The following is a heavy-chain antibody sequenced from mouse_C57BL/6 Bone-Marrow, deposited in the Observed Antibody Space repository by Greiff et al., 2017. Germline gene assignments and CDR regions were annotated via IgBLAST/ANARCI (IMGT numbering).Heavy chain of an antibody. CDR3: VRQGDYRTWFAY. CDR1: GFSFNTYA. Sequence: EVQLVESGGGLVQPKGSLKLSCAASGFSFNTYAMNWVRQAPGKGLEWVARIRSKSNNYATYYADSVKDRFTISRDDSESMLYLQMNNLKTEDTAMYYCVRQGDYRTWFAYWGQGTLVTVSA. V-gene: IGHV10-1*01. CDR2: IRSKSNNYAT. J-gene: IGHJ3*01. D-gene: IGHD2-14*01.